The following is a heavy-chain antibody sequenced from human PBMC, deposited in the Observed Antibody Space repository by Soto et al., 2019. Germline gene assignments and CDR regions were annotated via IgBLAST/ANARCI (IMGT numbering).Heavy chain of an antibody. CDR2: IRQDGSEK. CDR1: GFTFACYG. J-gene: IGHJ3*02. V-gene: IGHV3-7*01. CDR3: AREMGGADAFDI. Sequence: PXGSLRLSCAASGFTFACYGMAWVRQAPGKGLEWVADIRQDGSEKYCVDSVKGRFTISRDNAKNSLYLQMNSLRAEDTAVYYCAREMGGADAFDIWGQGTMVTVSS. D-gene: IGHD1-26*01.